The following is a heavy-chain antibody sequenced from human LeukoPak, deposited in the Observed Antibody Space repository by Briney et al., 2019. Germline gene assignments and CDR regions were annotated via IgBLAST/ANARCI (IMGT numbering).Heavy chain of an antibody. CDR2: ISMNVQTT. Sequence: PGGSLRLSCSASGFTFTSHVMHRVRQVPGKGLQYVSGISMNVQTTYYAGSVKGRFTISRDSSKNTVYLQMNSLTAEDTAVYYCVREGLERRTNFDYWGQGTLVSVSS. V-gene: IGHV3-64D*06. CDR1: GFTFTSHV. J-gene: IGHJ4*02. CDR3: VREGLERRTNFDY. D-gene: IGHD1-1*01.